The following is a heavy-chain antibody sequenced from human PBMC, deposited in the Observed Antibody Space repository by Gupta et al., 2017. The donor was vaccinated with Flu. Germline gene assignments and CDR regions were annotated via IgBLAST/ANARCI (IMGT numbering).Heavy chain of an antibody. CDR1: GGSISSSSYY. CDR2: IYYSGST. V-gene: IGHV4-39*01. J-gene: IGHJ4*02. Sequence: QLQLQESGPGLVKPSETLSLTCTVSGGSISSSSYYWGWIRQPPGKGLEWIGSIYYSGSTYYTPSLKSRVTISVDTSKNQFSLKLSSVTAADTAVYYCARHEWQQLANYFDYWGQGTLVTVSS. D-gene: IGHD6-13*01. CDR3: ARHEWQQLANYFDY.